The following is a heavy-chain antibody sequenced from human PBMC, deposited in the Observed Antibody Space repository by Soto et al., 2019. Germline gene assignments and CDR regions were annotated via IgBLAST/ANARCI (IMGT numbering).Heavy chain of an antibody. CDR3: ATGTSCHRPCSPSYYYYGMDV. D-gene: IGHD2-2*01. J-gene: IGHJ6*02. CDR2: IYHSGST. Sequence: SETLSLTCAVSGGSISSSNWWSWVRQPPGKGLEWIGEIYHSGSTNYNPSLKSRVTISVDKSKNQFSLKLSSVTAADTAVYYCATGTSCHRPCSPSYYYYGMDVWGQGTTVTVSS. V-gene: IGHV4-4*02. CDR1: GGSISSSNW.